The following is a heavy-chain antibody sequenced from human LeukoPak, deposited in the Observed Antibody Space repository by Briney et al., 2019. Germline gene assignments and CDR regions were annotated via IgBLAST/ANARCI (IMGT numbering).Heavy chain of an antibody. V-gene: IGHV4-34*01. J-gene: IGHJ4*02. D-gene: IGHD4-17*01. CDR3: ARGSGDYEY. Sequence: SETLSLTCAVYGGSFSGYYWSWIRQPPGKGLEWIGEINHSGSTNYNPSLKSRVTISVDTSKNQFSLKLSSVTAADTAVYYCARGSGDYEYWGQGTLVTVSS. CDR1: GGSFSGYY. CDR2: INHSGST.